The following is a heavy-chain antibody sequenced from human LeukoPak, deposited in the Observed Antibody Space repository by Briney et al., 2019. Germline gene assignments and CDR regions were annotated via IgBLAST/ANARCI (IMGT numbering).Heavy chain of an antibody. D-gene: IGHD4-23*01. V-gene: IGHV3-11*05. CDR3: ARDRDYGGNSHVFDI. J-gene: IGHJ3*02. Sequence: GGSLRLSCAASGFTFSDSYMSWVRQSPGKGLEWHSYIRSLSGLYTNYADSVKGRFTVSRDNTKNSLYLQMNSLRAEDTAVYYCARDRDYGGNSHVFDIWGQGTVVTVSP. CDR2: IRSLSGLYT. CDR1: GFTFSDSY.